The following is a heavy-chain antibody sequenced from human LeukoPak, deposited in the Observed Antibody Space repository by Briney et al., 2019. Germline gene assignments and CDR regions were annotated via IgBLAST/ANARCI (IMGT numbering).Heavy chain of an antibody. CDR3: ASPYCSGGSCYSNWFDP. Sequence: SVNVSCKASGGTFSSYAISWVRQAPGQGLEWMGGIIPIFGTANYAQKFQGRVTITADESTSTAYMELSSLRSEDTAVYYCASPYCSGGSCYSNWFDPWGQGTLVTVSS. CDR1: GGTFSSYA. V-gene: IGHV1-69*13. D-gene: IGHD2-15*01. J-gene: IGHJ5*02. CDR2: IIPIFGTA.